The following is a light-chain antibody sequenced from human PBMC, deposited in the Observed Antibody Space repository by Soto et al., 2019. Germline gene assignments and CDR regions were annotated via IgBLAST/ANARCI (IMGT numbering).Light chain of an antibody. CDR2: GAS. Sequence: EIVLTQSPGTLSLSPGERATLSCRASQSVSSSYLAWYQQKPCQAPRLLIYGASSRATGIPDRFSGSGSGTDFNLTISRLEPEDFAVYYCQQYVISPETFGQGTKVEIK. CDR3: QQYVISPET. J-gene: IGKJ1*01. CDR1: QSVSSSY. V-gene: IGKV3-20*01.